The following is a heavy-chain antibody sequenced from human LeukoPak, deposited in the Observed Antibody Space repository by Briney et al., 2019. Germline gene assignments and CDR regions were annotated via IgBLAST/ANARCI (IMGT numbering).Heavy chain of an antibody. D-gene: IGHD3-10*01. V-gene: IGHV4-59*01. CDR2: IYYSGST. CDR1: GGSIDSYY. J-gene: IGHJ2*01. Sequence: PSETLSLTCTISGGSIDSYYWSWIRQPPGKAPEWIGYIYYSGSTKYNPSLKSRVTTSIDASKGQLSLKLSSVTVADTAVYYCARSFSSGRVLVFDLWGRGTLVSVSS. CDR3: ARSFSSGRVLVFDL.